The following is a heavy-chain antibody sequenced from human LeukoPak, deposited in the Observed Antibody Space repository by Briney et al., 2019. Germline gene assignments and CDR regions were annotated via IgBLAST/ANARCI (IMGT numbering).Heavy chain of an antibody. J-gene: IGHJ3*02. D-gene: IGHD2/OR15-2a*01. CDR3: ASLSNPDAFDI. V-gene: IGHV1-2*06. CDR2: VNPNSGVT. Sequence: ASVKVSCKASGYTFTGYYMHWVRQAPGQGLEWMGRVNPNSGVTHYAQKFQGRVTMTRDTSISTAYMELSRLRSDDTAVYYCASLSNPDAFDIWGQGTMVTVSS. CDR1: GYTFTGYY.